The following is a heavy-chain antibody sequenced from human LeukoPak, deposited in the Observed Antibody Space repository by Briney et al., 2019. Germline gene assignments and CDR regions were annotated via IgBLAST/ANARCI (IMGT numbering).Heavy chain of an antibody. Sequence: GGSLRLSCVASGFTLSYFSMNWVRQAPGKGLEWVSSISSSGNHISYADSVKGQFTISRDDAKNSLFLQMNSLRAEDTAIYYCARDHLWDRSFDLWGQGTLVTVSS. CDR1: GFTLSYFS. D-gene: IGHD3-3*02. V-gene: IGHV3-21*01. J-gene: IGHJ4*02. CDR2: ISSSGNHI. CDR3: ARDHLWDRSFDL.